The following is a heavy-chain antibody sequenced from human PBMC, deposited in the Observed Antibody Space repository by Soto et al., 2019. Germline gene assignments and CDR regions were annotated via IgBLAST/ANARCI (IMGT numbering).Heavy chain of an antibody. V-gene: IGHV5-51*01. CDR1: GYTFTSYC. CDR2: IYPGYSDT. CDR3: ARSAGNAGRFSEY. Sequence: DSLTICWKGSGYTFTSYCISWVRQMPGEGLEWMGAIYPGYSDTRYSPSFQGQVTISADKSISTAYMQWSSLQASDSAIYYCARSAGNAGRFSEYWGQGNVVTVSS. D-gene: IGHD2-15*01. J-gene: IGHJ4*02.